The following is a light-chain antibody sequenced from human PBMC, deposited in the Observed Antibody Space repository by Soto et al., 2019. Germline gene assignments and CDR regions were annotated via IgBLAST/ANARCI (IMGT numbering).Light chain of an antibody. Sequence: LTQCRATMSLSPGERATLSCRACQSVSSYLAWYQQKPGQAPRLLIYDASNRATGIPARFSGSGSGTDFTLTISSLEPEDFAVYYCQQRSNWPPTWTFGQGTKV. J-gene: IGKJ1*01. CDR1: QSVSSY. CDR3: QQRSNWPPTWT. CDR2: DAS. V-gene: IGKV3-11*01.